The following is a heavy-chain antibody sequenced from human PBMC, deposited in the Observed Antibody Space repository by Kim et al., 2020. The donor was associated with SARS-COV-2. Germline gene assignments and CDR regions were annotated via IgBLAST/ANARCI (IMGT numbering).Heavy chain of an antibody. CDR2: IYTSGST. CDR3: ARDRGVSCSTSCTEVDY. V-gene: IGHV4-4*07. D-gene: IGHD2-2*01. CDR1: GGSISSYY. Sequence: SETLSLTCTVSGGSISSYYWSWIRQPAGKGLEWIGRIYTSGSTNYNPSLKSRVTMSVDTSKNQFSLKLSSVTAADTAVYYCARDRGVSCSTSCTEVDYWGQGTLVTVSS. J-gene: IGHJ4*02.